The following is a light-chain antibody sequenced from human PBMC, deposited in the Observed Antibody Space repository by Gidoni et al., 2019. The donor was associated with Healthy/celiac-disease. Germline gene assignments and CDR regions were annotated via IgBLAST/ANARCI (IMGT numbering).Light chain of an antibody. CDR3: QQSYSTPRMLT. J-gene: IGKJ4*01. CDR1: QSISSY. V-gene: IGKV1-39*01. Sequence: IQMTQSPSSLSASVGARVTITCRASQSISSYLNWYQQKPGKAPKLLIYSASSLQSGVPSRFSGSGSGTDFTLTISSLQPEDFATYYCQQSYSTPRMLTFGGGTKVEIK. CDR2: SAS.